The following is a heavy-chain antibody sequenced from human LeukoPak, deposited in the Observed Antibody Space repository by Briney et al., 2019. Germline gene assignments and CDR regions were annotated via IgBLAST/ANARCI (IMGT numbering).Heavy chain of an antibody. CDR1: RGSISSSSHY. J-gene: IGHJ4*02. V-gene: IGHV4-39*01. D-gene: IGHD5-24*01. CDR2: IYYSGTT. Sequence: SETLSLTCTVSRGSISSSSHYWVWIRQPPGKGLEWIGTIYYSGTTYYNPSLKSRVIIFVDTSKNQFSLKLSSVTAADTAVYYCARHKRWLQFFWGQGTLVTVSS. CDR3: ARHKRWLQFF.